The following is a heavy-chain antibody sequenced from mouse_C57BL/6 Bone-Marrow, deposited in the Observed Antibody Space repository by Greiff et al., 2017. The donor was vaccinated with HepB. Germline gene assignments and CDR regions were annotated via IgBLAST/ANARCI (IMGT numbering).Heavy chain of an antibody. Sequence: EVQRVESGGGLVQPGGSLSLSCAASGFTFTDYYMSWVRQPPGKALEWLGFIRNKANGYTTEYSASVKGRFTISRDNSQSILYLQMNALRAEDSATYYCSRYYYGSSHFDVWGTGTTVTVSS. CDR2: IRNKANGYTT. D-gene: IGHD1-1*01. CDR3: SRYYYGSSHFDV. CDR1: GFTFTDYY. J-gene: IGHJ1*03. V-gene: IGHV7-3*01.